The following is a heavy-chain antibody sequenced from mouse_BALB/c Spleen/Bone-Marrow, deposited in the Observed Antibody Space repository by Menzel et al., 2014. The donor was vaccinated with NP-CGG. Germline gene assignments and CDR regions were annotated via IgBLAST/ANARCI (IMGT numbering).Heavy chain of an antibody. J-gene: IGHJ3*01. V-gene: IGHV1-4*02. Sequence: VQLQQSAVELARPGASVKMSCKASGYTFTVYTMHWVKQRPEKGLEWIGYINPSSEYAEYNQNFKDKTALTADKSSSTAYMQLSSLTSEDSAVYYCARWGYGSLGFAYWGQGTLVTVSA. CDR1: GYTFTVYT. CDR3: ARWGYGSLGFAY. CDR2: INPSSEYA. D-gene: IGHD2-10*02.